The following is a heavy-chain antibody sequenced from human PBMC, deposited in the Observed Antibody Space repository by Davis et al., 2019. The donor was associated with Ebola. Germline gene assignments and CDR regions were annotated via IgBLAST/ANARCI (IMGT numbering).Heavy chain of an antibody. J-gene: IGHJ5*02. V-gene: IGHV4-4*02. Sequence: SETLSLTCAVSGGSISSSNWWSWVRQPPGKGLEWIGEINHSGSTNYNPSLKSRVTISVDTSKNQFSLKLTSVTAADTAVYYCARAATVTTNLNWFDPWGQGTLVTVSS. CDR1: GGSISSSNW. D-gene: IGHD4-17*01. CDR3: ARAATVTTNLNWFDP. CDR2: INHSGST.